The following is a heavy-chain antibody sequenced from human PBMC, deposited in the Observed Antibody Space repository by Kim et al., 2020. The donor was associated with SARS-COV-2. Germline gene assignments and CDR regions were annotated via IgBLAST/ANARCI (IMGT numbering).Heavy chain of an antibody. V-gene: IGHV4-39*01. Sequence: SETLSLTCTVSGGSISSSSYYWGWIRQPPGKGLEWIGSIYYSGSTYYNPSLKSRVTISVDTSKNQFSLKLSCVTAADTAVYYCASRNRGYSYGADYWGQGTLVTVSS. J-gene: IGHJ4*02. CDR1: GGSISSSSYY. D-gene: IGHD5-18*01. CDR2: IYYSGST. CDR3: ASRNRGYSYGADY.